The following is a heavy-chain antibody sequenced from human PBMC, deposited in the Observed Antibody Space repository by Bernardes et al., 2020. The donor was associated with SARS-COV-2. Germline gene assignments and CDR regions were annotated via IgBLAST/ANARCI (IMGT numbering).Heavy chain of an antibody. D-gene: IGHD3-22*01. Sequence: ASVKVSCKASGYTFTSYGISWVRQAPGQGLEWMGWISAYNGNTNYAQKLQGRVTMTTDTSTSTAYMELRSLRSDDTAVYYCARHPYYYDSSGYYYDYWGQGTLVTVSS. J-gene: IGHJ4*02. CDR3: ARHPYYYDSSGYYYDY. CDR1: GYTFTSYG. V-gene: IGHV1-18*01. CDR2: ISAYNGNT.